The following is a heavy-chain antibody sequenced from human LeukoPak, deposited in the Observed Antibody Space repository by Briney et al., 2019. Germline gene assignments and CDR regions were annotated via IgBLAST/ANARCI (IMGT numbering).Heavy chain of an antibody. Sequence: ASVKVSCKASGYTFTSYYMHWVRQAPGQGLEWMGIINPSGGSTTYAQKFQGRVSMTRDTSTSTVYMELSSLTSEDTAVYCCARDQIAAAVGYFDYWGQGTLVTVSS. J-gene: IGHJ4*02. CDR1: GYTFTSYY. D-gene: IGHD6-13*01. CDR2: INPSGGST. V-gene: IGHV1-46*01. CDR3: ARDQIAAAVGYFDY.